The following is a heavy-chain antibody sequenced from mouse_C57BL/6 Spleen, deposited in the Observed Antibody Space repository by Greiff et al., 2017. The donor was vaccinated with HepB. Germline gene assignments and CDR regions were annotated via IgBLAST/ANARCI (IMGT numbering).Heavy chain of an antibody. CDR3: ARKITTVADPLYAMDY. J-gene: IGHJ4*01. Sequence: QVQLQQPGAELVMPGASVKLSCKASGYTFTSYWMHWVKQRPGQGLEWIGEIDPSDSYTNYNQKFKGKSTLTVDKSSSTAYMQLSSLTSEDSAVYYCARKITTVADPLYAMDYWGQGTSVTVSS. CDR2: IDPSDSYT. CDR1: GYTFTSYW. V-gene: IGHV1-69*01. D-gene: IGHD1-1*01.